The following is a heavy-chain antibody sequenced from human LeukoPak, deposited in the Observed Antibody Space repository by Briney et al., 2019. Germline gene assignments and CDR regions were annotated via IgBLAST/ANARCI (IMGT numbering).Heavy chain of an antibody. J-gene: IGHJ6*03. V-gene: IGHV1-69*16. CDR2: IIPILGTA. D-gene: IGHD3-16*01. CDR1: GGTFSSYT. Sequence: ASVKVSCKASGGTFSSYTISWVRQAPGQGLEWMGRIIPILGTANYAQKFQGRVTITTDESTSTAYMELSSLRSEDTAVYYCARAFGWARYYYYMDVWGKGTTVTVSS. CDR3: ARAFGWARYYYYMDV.